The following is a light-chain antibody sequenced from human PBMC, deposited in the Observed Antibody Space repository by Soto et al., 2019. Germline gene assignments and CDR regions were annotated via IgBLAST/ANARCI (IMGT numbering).Light chain of an antibody. V-gene: IGKV2-28*01. J-gene: IGKJ1*01. CDR3: MQALQAHPT. Sequence: DIVMTQSPLSLPVTPGEPASISCRSSQSLLHSNGYNYLDWYLQKPGQSPQLLIYLGSNRASGVTDRFSGSGSGTDFTLKISRVEAEDVGVYHCMQALQAHPTFGKRTKVDI. CDR2: LGS. CDR1: QSLLHSNGYNY.